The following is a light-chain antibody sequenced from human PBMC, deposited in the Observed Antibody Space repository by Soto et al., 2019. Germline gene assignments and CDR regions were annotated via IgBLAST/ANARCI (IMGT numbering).Light chain of an antibody. CDR1: SSDIGGYNY. CDR2: EVS. CDR3: SSYKSSSTGYV. J-gene: IGLJ1*01. V-gene: IGLV2-14*01. Sequence: QSVLAQPASVSGSPGQSITISCTGTSSDIGGYNYVSWYQQHPGKAPKLMIYEVSNRPSGVSNRFSGSKSGNTASLTISGLQDEDEADYYCSSYKSSSTGYVFGNGTKVTVL.